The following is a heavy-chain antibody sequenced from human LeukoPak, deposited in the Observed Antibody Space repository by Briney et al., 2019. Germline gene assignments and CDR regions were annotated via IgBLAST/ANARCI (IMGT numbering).Heavy chain of an antibody. J-gene: IGHJ3*02. CDR3: AARIVSAAGVI. V-gene: IGHV5-51*01. D-gene: IGHD5/OR15-5a*01. CDR2: IYPSDSDT. CDR1: GYGFTSSW. Sequence: GESLKISCKGSGYGFTSSWIGWVRQMPGKGLEWVGIIYPSDSDTRYSPSFQGQVAISADKSISTAYLQWSSLKASDTAMYYCAARIVSAAGVIRGQGTMVIVSS.